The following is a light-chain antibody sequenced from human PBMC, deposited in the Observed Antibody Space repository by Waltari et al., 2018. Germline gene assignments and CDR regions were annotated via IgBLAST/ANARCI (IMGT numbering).Light chain of an antibody. Sequence: DVQITQSPSSLSASVGDRVTIICRAGQNIATYLNWSQHKPGTAPTPLIYGAPSLQSGVPSRFRAGGSEKEFTRTISSLEPDDCATDYCQQSYSTLWTFGQGTKVEIK. CDR2: GAP. CDR1: QNIATY. J-gene: IGKJ1*01. CDR3: QQSYSTLWT. V-gene: IGKV1-39*01.